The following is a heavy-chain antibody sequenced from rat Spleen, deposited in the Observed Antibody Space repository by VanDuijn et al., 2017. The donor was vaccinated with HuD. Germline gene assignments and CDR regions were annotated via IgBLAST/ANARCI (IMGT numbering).Heavy chain of an antibody. CDR3: ARADIASVSTDGI. CDR1: GFSLTSNS. J-gene: IGHJ2*01. D-gene: IGHD1-11*01. V-gene: IGHV2-1*01. CDR2: IWGDEST. Sequence: QVQLKESGPGLVQPSQTLSLTCTVSGFSLTSNSVSWVRQPPGKGLEWMGGIWGDESTDFNSVLKSRLSISRDTSKSQVFLKVNSLQTGDTATYYCARADIASVSTDGIWGQGVMVTVSS.